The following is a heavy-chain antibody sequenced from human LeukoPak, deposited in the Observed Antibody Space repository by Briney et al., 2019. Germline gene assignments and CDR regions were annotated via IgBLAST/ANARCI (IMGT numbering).Heavy chain of an antibody. CDR1: GGSISGSSYY. CDR3: ARGRLYYDFWSGYTAAFDI. D-gene: IGHD3-3*01. J-gene: IGHJ3*02. Sequence: SETLSLTCTVSGGSISGSSYYWGWIRQPPGKGLEWIGSIYYSGSTYYNPSLKSRVTISADTSKNQFSLKLSSVTAADTAVYYCARGRLYYDFWSGYTAAFDIWGQGTMVTVSS. V-gene: IGHV4-39*07. CDR2: IYYSGST.